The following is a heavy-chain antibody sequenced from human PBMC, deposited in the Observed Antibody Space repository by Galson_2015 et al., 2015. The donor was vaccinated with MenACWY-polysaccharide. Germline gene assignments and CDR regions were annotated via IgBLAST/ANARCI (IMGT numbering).Heavy chain of an antibody. D-gene: IGHD3-10*01. J-gene: IGHJ4*02. CDR2: ISSSSSTI. CDR3: ARDRRGVPFDY. CDR1: GFTFSSYS. Sequence: SLRLSCAASGFTFSSYSMNWVRQAPGKGLEWVPYISSSSSTIYYADSVKGRFTISRDNAKNSLYLRMNSLRDEDTAVYYCARDRRGVPFDYWGQGTLVTVSS. V-gene: IGHV3-48*02.